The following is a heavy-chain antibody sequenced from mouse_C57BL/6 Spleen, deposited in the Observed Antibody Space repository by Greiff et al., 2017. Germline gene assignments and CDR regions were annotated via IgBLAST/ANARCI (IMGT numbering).Heavy chain of an antibody. CDR2: IRSKSNNYAT. Sequence: DVMLVESGGGLVQPKGSLKLSCAASGFSFNTYAMNWVRQAPGKGLEWVARIRSKSNNYATYYADSVKDRFTISRDDSESMLYLQMNNLKTEDTAMYYCVRISTTAYWGQGTLVTVSA. V-gene: IGHV10-1*01. D-gene: IGHD2-1*01. CDR3: VRISTTAY. J-gene: IGHJ3*01. CDR1: GFSFNTYA.